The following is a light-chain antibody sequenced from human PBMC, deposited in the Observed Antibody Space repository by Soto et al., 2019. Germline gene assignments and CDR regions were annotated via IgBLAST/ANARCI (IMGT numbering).Light chain of an antibody. CDR2: EVS. Sequence: QSALTQPASVSGSPGQSITISCTGTSSDVGGYNYVSWCQQHPGKAPKLMIYEVSNRPSGVSNRFSGSKSGNTASLTISGLQAEDEADYYCSSYTSSSTHYVFGTGTKV. V-gene: IGLV2-14*01. J-gene: IGLJ1*01. CDR1: SSDVGGYNY. CDR3: SSYTSSSTHYV.